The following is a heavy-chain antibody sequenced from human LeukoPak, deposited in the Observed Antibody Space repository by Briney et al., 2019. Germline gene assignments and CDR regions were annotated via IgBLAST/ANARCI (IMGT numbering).Heavy chain of an antibody. CDR1: GFPFSSYE. Sequence: GGSLRLSCAVSGFPFSSYEMNWVRQAPGKGLEWVSYISSSSGYTNYADSVKGRFTVSRDNAKNSLYLQMNSLRAEDTAVYYCARDVLGVVIAFDYWGQGTLVTVSS. CDR2: ISSSSGYT. J-gene: IGHJ4*02. V-gene: IGHV3-48*03. D-gene: IGHD2-21*01. CDR3: ARDVLGVVIAFDY.